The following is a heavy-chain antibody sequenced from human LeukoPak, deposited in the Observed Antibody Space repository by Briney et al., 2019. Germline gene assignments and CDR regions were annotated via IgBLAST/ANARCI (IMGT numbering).Heavy chain of an antibody. V-gene: IGHV3-49*05. CDR2: IRSKAYGGTT. CDR1: GFTFGDYA. D-gene: IGHD3-3*01. J-gene: IGHJ4*02. Sequence: KPGRSLRLSYRASGFTFGDYAMSWFRQAPGKGLEWVGFIRSKAYGGTTEYAASVKGRFTISRDDSKSVAYLQMNSLKPEDTAVYYCTRVPYDFWSGYYSCDYWGQGTLVTVSS. CDR3: TRVPYDFWSGYYSCDY.